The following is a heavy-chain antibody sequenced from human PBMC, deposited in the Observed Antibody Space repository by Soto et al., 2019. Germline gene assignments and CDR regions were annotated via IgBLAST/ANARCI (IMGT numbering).Heavy chain of an antibody. Sequence: GGSLRLSCAASGFTFSSYAMSWVRQAPGKGLEWVSAISGSGGSTYYADSVKGRFTISRDNSKNTLYLQMNSLRAEDTAVYYCAKVGYGSGSYYNAFVDYWGQGTLVTVSS. J-gene: IGHJ4*02. CDR2: ISGSGGST. CDR3: AKVGYGSGSYYNAFVDY. D-gene: IGHD3-10*01. V-gene: IGHV3-23*01. CDR1: GFTFSSYA.